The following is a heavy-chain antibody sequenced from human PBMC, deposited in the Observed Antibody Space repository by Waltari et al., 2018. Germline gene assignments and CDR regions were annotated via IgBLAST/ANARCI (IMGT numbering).Heavy chain of an antibody. CDR2: INGKSGST. Sequence: QVQLQESGPGLVKPSETLSLTCAVSGGSFSSYWWSWIRQPPGKGLEWIGEINGKSGSTNYNPSLKSRVTISKDASKNQFSLKLSSVTAADTAVYYCATPLRPRYYFDYWGQGVLVTVSS. J-gene: IGHJ4*02. CDR3: ATPLRPRYYFDY. D-gene: IGHD4-17*01. CDR1: GGSFSSYW. V-gene: IGHV4-59*12.